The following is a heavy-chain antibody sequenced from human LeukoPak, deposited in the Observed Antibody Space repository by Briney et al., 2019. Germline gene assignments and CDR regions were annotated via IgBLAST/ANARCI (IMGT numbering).Heavy chain of an antibody. V-gene: IGHV3-21*01. CDR2: TSSSSSYI. Sequence: PGGSLRLSCAASGFTFSSYSMNWVRQAPGKGLGWVSSTSSSSSYIYYADSVKGRFTISRDNAKNSLYLQMNSLRAEDTAVYYCASGGYVHDAFDIWGQGTMVTVSS. CDR1: GFTFSSYS. J-gene: IGHJ3*02. D-gene: IGHD2-15*01. CDR3: ASGGYVHDAFDI.